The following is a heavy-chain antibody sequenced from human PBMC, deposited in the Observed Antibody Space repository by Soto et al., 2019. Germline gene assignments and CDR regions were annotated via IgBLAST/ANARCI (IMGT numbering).Heavy chain of an antibody. CDR3: ARAQPARPIDS. J-gene: IGHJ4*02. V-gene: IGHV1-69*01. D-gene: IGHD6-6*01. CDR2: IIPFANAP. Sequence: QVQLVQSGAEVKRPGSSVKVSCKLSGATFISSAMNWLRQAPGLGLEWMGAIIPFANAPSYASDFRGRLTIAADESTRTAYLELSNLTSDDAAVYYRARAQPARPIDSWGQGTLVAVSS. CDR1: GATFISSA.